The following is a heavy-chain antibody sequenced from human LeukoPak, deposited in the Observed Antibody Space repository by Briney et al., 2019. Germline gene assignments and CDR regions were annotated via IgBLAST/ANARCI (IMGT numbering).Heavy chain of an antibody. CDR1: RGSISSGSYY. CDR3: ARGLYYGSGSYYYFDY. CDR2: IYYSGST. Sequence: SETLSLTCTVSRGSISSGSYYWSWIRQPPGKGLEWIGYIYYSGSTNYNPSLKSRVTISVDTSKNQFSLKLSSVTAADTAVYYCARGLYYGSGSYYYFDYWGQGTLVTVSS. J-gene: IGHJ4*02. D-gene: IGHD3-10*01. V-gene: IGHV4-61*01.